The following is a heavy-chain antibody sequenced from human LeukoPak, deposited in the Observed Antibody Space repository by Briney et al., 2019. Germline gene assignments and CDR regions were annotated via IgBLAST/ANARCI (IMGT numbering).Heavy chain of an antibody. CDR3: AKYFYDGSGTHYFDY. CDR2: INLDGSQK. D-gene: IGHD3-22*01. CDR1: GFTFSNYW. J-gene: IGHJ4*02. V-gene: IGHV3-7*01. Sequence: GGSLRLSCAASGFTFSNYWMAWVRQAPGKGPEWVANINLDGSQKYYVDSLKGRFIISRDNAKNSLYLQMNSLRAEDVAVYYCAKYFYDGSGTHYFDYWGQGTPVTVSP.